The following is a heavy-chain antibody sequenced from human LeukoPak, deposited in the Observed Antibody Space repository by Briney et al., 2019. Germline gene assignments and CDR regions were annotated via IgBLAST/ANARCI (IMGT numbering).Heavy chain of an antibody. V-gene: IGHV1-69*04. D-gene: IGHD2-21*02. CDR3: ATEAIVVVTARDYWYFDL. Sequence: AVKVCCTASGGTFSSYAISWVRQPPGQGLEWMGRIIPILGIPNYAQKFQGRVTITADKSTTTAYMGLSSLRSEDTAVYYCATEAIVVVTARDYWYFDLWGRGTLVTVSS. CDR1: GGTFSSYA. J-gene: IGHJ2*01. CDR2: IIPILGIP.